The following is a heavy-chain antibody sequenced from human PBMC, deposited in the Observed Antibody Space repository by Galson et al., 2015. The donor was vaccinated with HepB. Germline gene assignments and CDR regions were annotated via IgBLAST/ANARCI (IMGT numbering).Heavy chain of an antibody. CDR2: IWYDGSNK. D-gene: IGHD6-13*01. Sequence: SLRLSCAASGFTFSSYGMHWVRQAPGKGLEWVAVIWYDGSNKYYADSVKGRFTISRDNSKNTLYLQMNSLRAEDTAVYYCARDREGSSWLTYFDYWGQGTLVTVSS. CDR3: ARDREGSSWLTYFDY. J-gene: IGHJ4*02. CDR1: GFTFSSYG. V-gene: IGHV3-33*01.